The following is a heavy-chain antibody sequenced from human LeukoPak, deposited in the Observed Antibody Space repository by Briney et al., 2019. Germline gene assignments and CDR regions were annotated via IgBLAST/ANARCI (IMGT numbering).Heavy chain of an antibody. CDR1: GGTISSYY. D-gene: IGHD2-2*02. V-gene: IGHV4-59*01. J-gene: IGHJ6*03. CDR2: IYYSGST. Sequence: SETLSLTCTVSGGTISSYYWSWIRQPPGKGLEWIGYIYYSGSTNYNPSLKSRVTISVDTSKNQFSLKLSSVTAADTAVYYCARGKVVVPAAIPGSYYYYDYMDVWGKGTTVTVSS. CDR3: ARGKVVVPAAIPGSYYYYDYMDV.